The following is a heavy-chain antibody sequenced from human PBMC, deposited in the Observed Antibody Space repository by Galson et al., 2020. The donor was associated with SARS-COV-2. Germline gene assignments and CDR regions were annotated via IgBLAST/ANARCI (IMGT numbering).Heavy chain of an antibody. Sequence: GGSLRLSCAASGFTFSSYAMHWVRQAPGKGLEWEAVISYDGSNKYYADSVKGRFTISRDNSKNTLYLQMNSLRAEDTAVYYCARGSGTYDSSGQEAFDIWGQGTMVTVSS. J-gene: IGHJ3*02. V-gene: IGHV3-30*01. CDR2: ISYDGSNK. CDR1: GFTFSSYA. CDR3: ARGSGTYDSSGQEAFDI. D-gene: IGHD3-22*01.